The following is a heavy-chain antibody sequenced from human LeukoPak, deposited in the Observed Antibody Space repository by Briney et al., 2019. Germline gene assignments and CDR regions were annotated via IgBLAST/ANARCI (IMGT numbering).Heavy chain of an antibody. D-gene: IGHD5-18*01. Sequence: RASETLSLTCTVSGGSISSTIYYWGWIRQPPGKGLEWIGSIYYSGSTYYNPSLKSRVTIAVDTSKNQFSLKLSSVTAADTAVYYCARDPNSYGYWFDPWGQGTLVTVSS. CDR2: IYYSGST. CDR1: GGSISSTIYY. J-gene: IGHJ5*02. V-gene: IGHV4-39*07. CDR3: ARDPNSYGYWFDP.